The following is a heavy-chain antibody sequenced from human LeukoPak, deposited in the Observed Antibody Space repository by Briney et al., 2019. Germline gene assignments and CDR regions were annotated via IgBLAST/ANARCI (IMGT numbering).Heavy chain of an antibody. D-gene: IGHD1-26*01. Sequence: SETLSLTCTVSGGSISSSSYYWGWIRQPPGEGLEWIGSIYYSGSTYYNPSLKSRVAISVDTSKNQFSLKLSSVTAADTAVYYCARSVGATLYYYYYYMDVWGKGTTVTVSS. CDR1: GGSISSSSYY. CDR2: IYYSGST. CDR3: ARSVGATLYYYYYYMDV. V-gene: IGHV4-39*07. J-gene: IGHJ6*03.